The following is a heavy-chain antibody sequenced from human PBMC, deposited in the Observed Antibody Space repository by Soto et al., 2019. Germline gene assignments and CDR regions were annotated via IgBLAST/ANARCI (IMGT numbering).Heavy chain of an antibody. CDR3: ARSDCTSTSCYVVWFDP. CDR1: GFSFSSYG. V-gene: IGHV3-21*02. CDR2: ISSSSSYM. D-gene: IGHD2-2*01. J-gene: IGHJ5*02. Sequence: EVQLVESGGGLGMPGGSLRLSCAASGFSFSSYGMNWVRQAPGKGLEWVSSISSSSSYMSYADSLKGRFTISRDNAKNSVYLQMNSLRAEDTAVYYCARSDCTSTSCYVVWFDPWGQGTLVTVSS.